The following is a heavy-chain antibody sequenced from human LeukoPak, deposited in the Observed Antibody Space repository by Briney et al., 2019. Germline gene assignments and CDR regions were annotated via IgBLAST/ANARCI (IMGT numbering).Heavy chain of an antibody. D-gene: IGHD2-2*01. CDR3: ARTFVPLVVVGVTASDI. CDR2: INWNGGST. J-gene: IGHJ3*02. V-gene: IGHV3-20*04. Sequence: GESLRLSCAAAGFTFDDYGMSWVRQAPGKGLEWVSGINWNGGSTGYADSVKGRFTISRDNAKNSLYLQMNSLRVEDTALYYCARTFVPLVVVGVTASDICGQGTMVTVSS. CDR1: GFTFDDYG.